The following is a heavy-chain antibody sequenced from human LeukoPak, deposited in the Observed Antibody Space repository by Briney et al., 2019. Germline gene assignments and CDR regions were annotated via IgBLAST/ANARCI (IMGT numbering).Heavy chain of an antibody. CDR1: GFTFSSYW. V-gene: IGHV3-74*01. Sequence: GGSLRLSCAASGFTFSSYWMHWVRQVPGKGLVWVSHIDSDGSGTTYVDSVKGRFTISRDNARNTLYLQMNSLRDEDTAVYYCARDSPRTGPWGQGTLVTVSS. CDR2: IDSDGSGT. J-gene: IGHJ5*02. CDR3: ARDSPRTGP. D-gene: IGHD1-1*01.